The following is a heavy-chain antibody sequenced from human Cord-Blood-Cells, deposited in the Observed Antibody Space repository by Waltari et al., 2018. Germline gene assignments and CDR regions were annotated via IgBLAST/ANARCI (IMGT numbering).Heavy chain of an antibody. D-gene: IGHD6-6*01. Sequence: QVQLQQWGAGLLKPSETLSLTCAVYGGSFSGYYWSWIRQPPGKGLEWIGEINHSRSTNYNPSLKSRVTRSVDTSKNQFSLKLSSVTAADTAVYYCAREYSSSSFYFDYWGQGTLVTVSS. CDR3: AREYSSSSFYFDY. CDR1: GGSFSGYY. CDR2: INHSRST. V-gene: IGHV4-34*01. J-gene: IGHJ4*02.